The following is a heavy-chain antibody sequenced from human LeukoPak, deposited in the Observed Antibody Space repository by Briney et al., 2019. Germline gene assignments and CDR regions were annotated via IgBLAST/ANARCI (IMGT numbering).Heavy chain of an antibody. J-gene: IGHJ4*02. D-gene: IGHD5-24*01. Sequence: PGGSLRLSCAASGFTFDDYAMHWVRQAPGKGLEWVSGISWNSGSIGYADSVKGRFTISRDNAKNSLYLQMNSLRAEDTALYYCAKDTTRDGYNSMVATNDYWGQGTLVTVSS. V-gene: IGHV3-9*01. CDR2: ISWNSGSI. CDR3: AKDTTRDGYNSMVATNDY. CDR1: GFTFDDYA.